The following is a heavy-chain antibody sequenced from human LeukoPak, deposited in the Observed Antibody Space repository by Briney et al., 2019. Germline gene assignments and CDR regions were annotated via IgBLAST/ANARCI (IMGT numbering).Heavy chain of an antibody. D-gene: IGHD2-21*01. CDR3: ARMVKVSYYYYGMDV. Sequence: PGRSLRLSCAASGFTFSSYAMHWVRQAPGQRLEWMGWINAGNGNTKYSQKFQGRVTITRDTSASTAYMELSSLRSEDTAVYYCARMVKVSYYYYGMDVWGQGTTVTVSS. CDR1: GFTFSSYA. J-gene: IGHJ6*02. CDR2: INAGNGNT. V-gene: IGHV1-3*01.